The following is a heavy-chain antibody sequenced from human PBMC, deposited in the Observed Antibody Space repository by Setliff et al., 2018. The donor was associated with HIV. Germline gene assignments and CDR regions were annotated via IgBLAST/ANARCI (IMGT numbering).Heavy chain of an antibody. CDR1: GFTFSSYS. D-gene: IGHD1-26*01. J-gene: IGHJ6*02. CDR2: ISSSSSYI. Sequence: SCAASGFTFSSYSMNWVRQAPGKGLEWVSSISSSSSYIYYADSVKGRFTISRDNAKNSLYLQMNSLRAEDTAVYYCARGSRGATDYGMDVWGQGTTVTVSS. CDR3: ARGSRGATDYGMDV. V-gene: IGHV3-21*01.